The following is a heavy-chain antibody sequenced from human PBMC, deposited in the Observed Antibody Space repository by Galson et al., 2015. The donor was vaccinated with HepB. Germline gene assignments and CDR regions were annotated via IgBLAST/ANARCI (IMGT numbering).Heavy chain of an antibody. CDR2: INPSGGST. D-gene: IGHD3-10*01. V-gene: IGHV1-46*01. CDR3: AREAGSFYGSGTPPAFDI. Sequence: SVKVSCKASGYTFTSYYMHWVRQAPGQGLEWMGIINPSGGSTSYAQKFQGRVTMTRDTSTSTVYMELSSLRSEDTAVYYCAREAGSFYGSGTPPAFDIWGQGTMVTVSS. J-gene: IGHJ3*02. CDR1: GYTFTSYY.